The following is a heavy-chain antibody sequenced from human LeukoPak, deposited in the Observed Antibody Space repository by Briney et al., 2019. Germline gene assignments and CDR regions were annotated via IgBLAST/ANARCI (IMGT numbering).Heavy chain of an antibody. CDR1: GGSISSSSYY. CDR3: ARRGYTYGSDY. Sequence: SETLSLTCTVSGGSISSSSYYWGWIRQPPGKGLEWIGSISYSGSTYHNPPLKSRVTISVDTSKNQFSLKLSSVTAADTAVYYCARRGYTYGSDYWGQGTLVTVSS. CDR2: ISYSGST. J-gene: IGHJ4*02. D-gene: IGHD5-18*01. V-gene: IGHV4-39*07.